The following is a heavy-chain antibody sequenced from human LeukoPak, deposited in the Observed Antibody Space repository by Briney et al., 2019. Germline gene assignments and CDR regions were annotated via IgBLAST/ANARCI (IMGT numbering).Heavy chain of an antibody. CDR1: GFTVSSNS. Sequence: GGSLRLSCAASGFTVSSNSMSWVRQAPGKGLECVSLIYSGGSTYHTDSVKGRFTISRDNSKNTLYLQMNSLRAEDTGVYYCARDPPDYWGQGILVTVSS. J-gene: IGHJ4*02. CDR3: ARDPPDY. V-gene: IGHV3-66*01. CDR2: IYSGGST.